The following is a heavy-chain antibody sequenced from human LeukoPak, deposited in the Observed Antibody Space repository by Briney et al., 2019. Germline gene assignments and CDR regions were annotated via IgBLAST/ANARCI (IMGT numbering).Heavy chain of an antibody. CDR3: ARALVPGSGSYYDWFDP. D-gene: IGHD3-10*01. J-gene: IGHJ5*02. CDR2: FSVGNGNT. V-gene: IGHV1-3*01. CDR1: GYTFSNYG. Sequence: EASVKASCKASGYTFSNYGIHWVLQAPGQRLECLGWFSVGNGNTKYSQNFQARVTITRDTSATTAYMELSNLRPEDTAVYYCARALVPGSGSYYDWFDPWGQGTLVTVSS.